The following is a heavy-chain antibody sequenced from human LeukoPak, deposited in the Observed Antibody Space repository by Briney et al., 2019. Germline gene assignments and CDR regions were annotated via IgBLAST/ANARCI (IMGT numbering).Heavy chain of an antibody. CDR1: GDSISTYY. Sequence: SETLSLTCTVSGDSISTYYWSWIRQPAGKGLEWIGRIYTSGSTNYNPSLKSRVTISVDTSKNQFSLKLTSVAAADTALYHCARVHYYDASDYSTSNWFDPWGQGTLVTVSS. J-gene: IGHJ5*02. D-gene: IGHD3-22*01. CDR3: ARVHYYDASDYSTSNWFDP. V-gene: IGHV4-4*07. CDR2: IYTSGST.